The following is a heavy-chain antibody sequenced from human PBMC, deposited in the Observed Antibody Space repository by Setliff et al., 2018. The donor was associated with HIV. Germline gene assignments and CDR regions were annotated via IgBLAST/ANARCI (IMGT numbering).Heavy chain of an antibody. J-gene: IGHJ5*02. D-gene: IGHD3-22*01. CDR1: GVSIGGYY. V-gene: IGHV4-34*01. CDR2: INHSGST. Sequence: PSETLSLTCTVSGVSIGGYYWSWIRQPPGKGLEWIGEINHSGSTNYNPSLKSRVTISVDTSKNQFSLKLTSVTAADTAVYYCARGYYYDSSGSSNWFDPWGQGTLVTVSS. CDR3: ARGYYYDSSGSSNWFDP.